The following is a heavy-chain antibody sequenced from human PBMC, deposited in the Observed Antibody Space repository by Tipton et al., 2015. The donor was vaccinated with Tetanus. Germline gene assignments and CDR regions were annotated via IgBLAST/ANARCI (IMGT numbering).Heavy chain of an antibody. CDR1: GYAFSSYD. V-gene: IGHV1-8*01. J-gene: IGHJ4*02. D-gene: IGHD6-13*01. Sequence: QLVQSGGEVKKPGASVKVSCKASGYAFSSYDLNWVRQATGQGLEWLGYMDPNTGRATYGQKFQGRVTMTSDISITTAYMELKNLRSDDTAVYYCARGNRGSSWYLWGQGTLVTVSS. CDR3: ARGNRGSSWYL. CDR2: MDPNTGRA.